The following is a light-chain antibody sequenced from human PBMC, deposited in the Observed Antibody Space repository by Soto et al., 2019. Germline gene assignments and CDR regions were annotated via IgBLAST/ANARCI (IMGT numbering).Light chain of an antibody. Sequence: EIVLTQSPGTLSLSPWERATLSCRASQSVSYYLAWYQQKPGQAPRLLIHGASSRATGIPDRFSGSGSGTDFTLTISRLEPEDFAVYYCQQYGSSPMTFGQGTRLEIK. CDR3: QQYGSSPMT. J-gene: IGKJ5*01. CDR1: QSVSYY. CDR2: GAS. V-gene: IGKV3-20*01.